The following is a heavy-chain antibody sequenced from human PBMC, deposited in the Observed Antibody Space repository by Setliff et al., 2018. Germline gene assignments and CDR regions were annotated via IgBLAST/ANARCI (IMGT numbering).Heavy chain of an antibody. CDR3: ARDKDKDFDF. Sequence: PGGSLRLSCTASGFTFGHYNMNWVRQAPGKGLEWVSSISDTTNFIYYADSVKGRFTISRDTAKNSLYLQMNSLRAEDSAVYYCARDKDKDFDFWGQGTLVTVSS. CDR2: ISDTTNFI. CDR1: GFTFGHYN. J-gene: IGHJ4*02. V-gene: IGHV3-21*01.